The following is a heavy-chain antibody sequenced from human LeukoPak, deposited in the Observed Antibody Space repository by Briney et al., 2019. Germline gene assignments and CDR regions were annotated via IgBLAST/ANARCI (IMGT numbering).Heavy chain of an antibody. Sequence: SETLSLTCAVYGGSFSGYYWSWIRQPPGKGPEWIGEINHSGSTNYNPSLKSRVTISVDTSKNQFSLKLSSVTAADTAVYYCARGRKSRDYYYYYYMDVCGKGTTVTGSS. V-gene: IGHV4-34*01. CDR3: ARGRKSRDYYYYYYMDV. CDR1: GGSFSGYY. J-gene: IGHJ6*03. CDR2: INHSGST.